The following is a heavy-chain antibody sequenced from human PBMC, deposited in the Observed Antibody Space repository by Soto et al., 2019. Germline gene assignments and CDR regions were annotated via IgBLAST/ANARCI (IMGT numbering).Heavy chain of an antibody. CDR3: VRERKGAFDF. CDR2: VYPGDSDT. V-gene: IGHV5-51*01. J-gene: IGHJ4*02. Sequence: PGESLKISCKGSGYSFDLNWIGWVRQVPGKGLEWMGLVYPGDSDTRYSPSFQGQVTMSADGSITTAYVQWSSLKASDTAIYYCVRERKGAFDFWGQGTQVTVSS. CDR1: GYSFDLNW.